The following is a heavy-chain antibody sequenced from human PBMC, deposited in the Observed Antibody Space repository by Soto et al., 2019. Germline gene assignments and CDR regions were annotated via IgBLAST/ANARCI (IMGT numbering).Heavy chain of an antibody. D-gene: IGHD3-22*01. Sequence: PSETLSLTCTVSGGSISSYYWSWIRQPPGKGLEWIGYIYYSGSTNYNPSLKSRVTISVDTSKNQFSLKLSSVTAADTAVYYCARDYYDISGILHIFDYWGQGTLVTVSS. CDR1: GGSISSYY. CDR3: ARDYYDISGILHIFDY. J-gene: IGHJ4*02. CDR2: IYYSGST. V-gene: IGHV4-59*01.